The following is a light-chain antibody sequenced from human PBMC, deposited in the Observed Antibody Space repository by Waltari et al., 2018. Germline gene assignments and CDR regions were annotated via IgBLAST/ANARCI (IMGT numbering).Light chain of an antibody. CDR1: QSVLYSSNNKNY. CDR3: QQYYSAPFT. J-gene: IGKJ2*01. CDR2: WAS. V-gene: IGKV4-1*01. Sequence: DIEMSQSPVSLAVSLGERANINCNSSQSVLYSSNNKNYLAWYQQKPRQPPRLLIYWASTRESGVPDRVSGSGSGTDFTLTISSLQAEDVAVYYCQQYYSAPFTFGQGTKLDI.